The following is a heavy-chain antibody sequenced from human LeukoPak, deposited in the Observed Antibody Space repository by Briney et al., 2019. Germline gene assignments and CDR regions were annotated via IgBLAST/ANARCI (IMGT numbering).Heavy chain of an antibody. CDR1: GYTFTSYG. J-gene: IGHJ6*02. V-gene: IGHV1-18*01. CDR2: ISAYNGNT. D-gene: IGHD2-15*01. Sequence: GASVNVSCKASGYTFTSYGISWVRQAPGQGLEWMGWISAYNGNTNYAQKLQGRVTMTTDTSTSTAYMELRSLRSDDTAVYYCARARIGYCSGGSCYYPPRGMDVWGQGTTVTVSS. CDR3: ARARIGYCSGGSCYYPPRGMDV.